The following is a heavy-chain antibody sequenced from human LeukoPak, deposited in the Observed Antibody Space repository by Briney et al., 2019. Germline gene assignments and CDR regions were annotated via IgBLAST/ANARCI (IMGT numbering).Heavy chain of an antibody. CDR3: RAATRFLDYYYDY. Sequence: PGRSLRLSCAASGFTFNSFGVHWVRQAPGKGLEWVAVISSDGSNKYYADSVRGRFTISRDNSKDTLYLQMNSLTPEDTAVYYCRAATRFLDYYYDYWGQGILVTVSS. V-gene: IGHV3-30*03. D-gene: IGHD3-22*01. J-gene: IGHJ4*02. CDR1: GFTFNSFG. CDR2: ISSDGSNK.